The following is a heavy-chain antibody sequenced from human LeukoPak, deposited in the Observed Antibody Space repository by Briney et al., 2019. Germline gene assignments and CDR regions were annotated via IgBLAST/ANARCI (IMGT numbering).Heavy chain of an antibody. CDR2: IYYSGST. Sequence: ETLSLTCTVSGGSISSYYWSWIRQPPGKGLEWIGYIYYSGSTNYNPSLKSRVTISVDTSKNQFSLKLSSVTAADTAVYYCARDGHYYDSSGYAKHDAFDIWGQGTMVTVSS. CDR1: GGSISSYY. V-gene: IGHV4-59*01. D-gene: IGHD3-22*01. CDR3: ARDGHYYDSSGYAKHDAFDI. J-gene: IGHJ3*02.